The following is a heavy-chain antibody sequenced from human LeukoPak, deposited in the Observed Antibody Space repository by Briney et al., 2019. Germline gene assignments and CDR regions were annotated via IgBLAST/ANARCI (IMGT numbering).Heavy chain of an antibody. CDR2: IWYDGTNE. J-gene: IGHJ5*02. CDR3: AKDRGSVRGVIYWFDP. V-gene: IGHV3-33*06. CDR1: GLSFSSHG. Sequence: GGSLRLSCAASGLSFSSHGMHWVRQAPGKGLEWVAVIWYDGTNENYSDSLRGRFTISRDNSKNTLYLQMNSLRAEDTAVYYCAKDRGSVRGVIYWFDPWGQGTLVTVSS. D-gene: IGHD3-10*01.